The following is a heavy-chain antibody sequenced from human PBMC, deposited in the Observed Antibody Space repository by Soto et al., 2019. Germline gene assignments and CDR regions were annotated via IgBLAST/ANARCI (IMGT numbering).Heavy chain of an antibody. CDR2: IIPLFRTP. Sequence: QVQLVQSGAEMKEPGSSVKVSCKTSGGTFSSSAISWLRQAPGQGLEWMGGIIPLFRTPDYAQKFQGRVTIAPDESPSTAHTGLSRLRSDGTAVYYCATGYSPLPFGGNFFYIPDLLGQGTTITVSS. J-gene: IGHJ6*02. CDR1: GGTFSSSA. V-gene: IGHV1-69*05. CDR3: ATGYSPLPFGGNFFYIPDL. D-gene: IGHD1-7*01.